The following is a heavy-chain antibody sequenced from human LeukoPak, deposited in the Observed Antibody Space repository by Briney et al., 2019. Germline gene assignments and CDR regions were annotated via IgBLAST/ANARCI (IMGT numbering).Heavy chain of an antibody. V-gene: IGHV4-39*07. Sequence: SETLSLTCTVSGGSISSSSYYWGWIRQPPGKGLEWIGSIYYSGSTYYNPSLKSRVTISVDTSKNQFSLKLSSVTAADTAVYYCARGNSSSWYVSPFDYWGQGTLVTVSS. CDR1: GGSISSSSYY. J-gene: IGHJ4*02. D-gene: IGHD6-13*01. CDR3: ARGNSSSWYVSPFDY. CDR2: IYYSGST.